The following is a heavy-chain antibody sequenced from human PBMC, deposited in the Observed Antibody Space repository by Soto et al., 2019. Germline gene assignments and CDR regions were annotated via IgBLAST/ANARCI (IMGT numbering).Heavy chain of an antibody. Sequence: SETLSLTCTVSGGSMSPYYWSWIRQPPGKGLEWIGYMYYSGSSNYSPSLKSRVSMSVDTSKNQFSLKLSSVTAADTAVYYCARGYYDRSGYYSDYWGQGTVVTVS. CDR1: GGSMSPYY. CDR3: ARGYYDRSGYYSDY. CDR2: MYYSGSS. D-gene: IGHD3-22*01. J-gene: IGHJ4*02. V-gene: IGHV4-59*01.